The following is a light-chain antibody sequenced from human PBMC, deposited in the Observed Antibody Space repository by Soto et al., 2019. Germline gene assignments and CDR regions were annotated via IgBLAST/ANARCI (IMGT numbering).Light chain of an antibody. Sequence: VMTQSPATLSVSPGERATLSCRASQSVSSDLAWYQHKPGQAPRLLIYGASSRATGIPVRFSGSGSGTECTLTISSLQSEDVAVYYCQHYKNRPLTCGGGTKVEIK. CDR2: GAS. V-gene: IGKV3-15*01. J-gene: IGKJ4*01. CDR3: QHYKNRPLT. CDR1: QSVSSD.